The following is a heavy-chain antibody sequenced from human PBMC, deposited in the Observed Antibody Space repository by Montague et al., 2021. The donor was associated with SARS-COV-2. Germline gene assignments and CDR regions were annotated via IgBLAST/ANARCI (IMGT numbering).Heavy chain of an antibody. CDR1: GGSIRNYY. CDR3: AAQTDYCYYRLDV. Sequence: SETLSLTCAVSGGSIRNYYWSWIRQPPGRGLEWIAYIYGSGNVDYNPSLKSRVTILVDTSKNQFSLKLSSVAAADTAVYYCAAQTDYCYYRLDVWGQGTTATVS. CDR2: IYGSGNV. V-gene: IGHV4-4*08. J-gene: IGHJ6*02.